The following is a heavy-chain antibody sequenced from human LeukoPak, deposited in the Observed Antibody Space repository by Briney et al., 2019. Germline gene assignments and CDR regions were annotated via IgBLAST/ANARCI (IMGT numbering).Heavy chain of an antibody. CDR3: ARDGHYDSSGYYTA. CDR2: INWNGGST. Sequence: AGGSLRLSCAASGFTFSSYWMSWVRQAPGKGLEWVSGINWNGGSTGYADSVKGRFTISRDNAKNSLYLQMNSLRAEDTALYHCARDGHYDSSGYYTAWGQGTLVTVSS. D-gene: IGHD3-22*01. CDR1: GFTFSSYW. V-gene: IGHV3-20*01. J-gene: IGHJ5*02.